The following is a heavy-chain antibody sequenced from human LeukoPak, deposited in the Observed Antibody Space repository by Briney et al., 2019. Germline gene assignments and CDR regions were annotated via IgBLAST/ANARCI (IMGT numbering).Heavy chain of an antibody. V-gene: IGHV4-31*03. CDR3: ARALYSGYDSPGYFVY. CDR1: GGSISSGGYY. J-gene: IGHJ4*02. Sequence: SETLSLTCTVSGGSISSGGYYWSWIRQHPGKGLEWIGYIYYSGSTYYNPSLKSRATISVDTSKNQFSLKLSSVTAADTAVYYCARALYSGYDSPGYFVYWGQGTLVTVSS. D-gene: IGHD5-12*01. CDR2: IYYSGST.